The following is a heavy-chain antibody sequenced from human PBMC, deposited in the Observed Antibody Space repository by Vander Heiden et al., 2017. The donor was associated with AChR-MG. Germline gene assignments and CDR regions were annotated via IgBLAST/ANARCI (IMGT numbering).Heavy chain of an antibody. J-gene: IGHJ4*02. CDR1: GFTFDDYA. Sequence: EVQLVESGGGLVQPGRSLRPSCAASGFTFDDYASHWVRQAPGKGLEWVSGISWNSGSIGYADSVKGRFTISRDNAKNSLYLQMNSLRAEDTALYYCAKDKEPLVGATTTDWGQGTLVTVSS. CDR2: ISWNSGSI. V-gene: IGHV3-9*01. D-gene: IGHD1-26*01. CDR3: AKDKEPLVGATTTD.